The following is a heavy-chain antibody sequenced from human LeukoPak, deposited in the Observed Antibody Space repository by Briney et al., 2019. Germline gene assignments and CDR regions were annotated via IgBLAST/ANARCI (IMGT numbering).Heavy chain of an antibody. Sequence: ASVKVSCKASGYTFTSYGISWVRQAPGQGLEWMGWINPSSGGTNYAQKFQGRVTMTRDTSISTAYMELSRLRSDDTAVYYCARVQANSSGWCPSFDYWGQGTLVTVSS. J-gene: IGHJ4*02. D-gene: IGHD6-19*01. CDR3: ARVQANSSGWCPSFDY. V-gene: IGHV1-2*02. CDR1: GYTFTSYG. CDR2: INPSSGGT.